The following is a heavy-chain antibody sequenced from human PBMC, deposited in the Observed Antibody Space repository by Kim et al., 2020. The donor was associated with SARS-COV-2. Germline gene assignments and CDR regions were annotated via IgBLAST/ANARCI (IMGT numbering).Heavy chain of an antibody. D-gene: IGHD3-10*01. Sequence: GGSLRLSCAASRFTFSSYALHWVRQAPGKGLEWVAVISYDGTIKYYADSVKGRFTISRDNSKNTLYLQMNSLRVEDTALYYCARDTMVRGTYGMDVWGQG. V-gene: IGHV3-30*04. CDR2: ISYDGTIK. CDR3: ARDTMVRGTYGMDV. J-gene: IGHJ6*02. CDR1: RFTFSSYA.